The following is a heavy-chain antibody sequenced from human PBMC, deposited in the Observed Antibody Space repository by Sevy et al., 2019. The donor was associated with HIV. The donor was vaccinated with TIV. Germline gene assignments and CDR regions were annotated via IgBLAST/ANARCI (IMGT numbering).Heavy chain of an antibody. J-gene: IGHJ4*02. CDR3: ARLVREGATYPDS. Sequence: SETLSLTCTVSGGSISSGNYYWSWIRQPAGKGLEWIGRIHASGSTNYKSSLKSRVTMSVDTSKNQFSLRVTSVTAAETAVYYCARLVREGATYPDSWGQGTLVTVSS. CDR1: GGSISSGNYY. CDR2: IHASGST. D-gene: IGHD1-26*01. V-gene: IGHV4-61*02.